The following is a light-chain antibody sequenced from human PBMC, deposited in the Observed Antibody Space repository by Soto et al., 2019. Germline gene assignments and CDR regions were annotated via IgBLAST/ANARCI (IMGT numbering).Light chain of an antibody. CDR2: LNSDGSH. J-gene: IGLJ3*02. CDR1: SGHNSYA. V-gene: IGLV4-69*01. Sequence: QPVLTKPPSASASLGASVKLTCTLSSGHNSYAIAWHQQQPEKGPRYLMKLNSDGSHSKGDGIPDRFSGSSSGAERYLTISSLQSEDEADYYCQTWSTDIRVFGGGTKLTVL. CDR3: QTWSTDIRV.